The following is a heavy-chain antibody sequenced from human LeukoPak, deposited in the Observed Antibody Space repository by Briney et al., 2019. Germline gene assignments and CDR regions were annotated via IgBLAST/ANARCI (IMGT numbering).Heavy chain of an antibody. V-gene: IGHV3-20*04. J-gene: IGHJ3*02. D-gene: IGHD3-22*01. CDR3: ARSNYYDSSGYFGRNAFDI. CDR1: GFTFDDYG. CDR2: INWNGGST. Sequence: GGSLRLSCAASGFTFDDYGMSWVRQAPEKGLEWVSGINWNGGSTGYADSVKGPFTISRDNAKNSLYLQMNSLRAEDTALYYCARSNYYDSSGYFGRNAFDIWGQGTMVTVSS.